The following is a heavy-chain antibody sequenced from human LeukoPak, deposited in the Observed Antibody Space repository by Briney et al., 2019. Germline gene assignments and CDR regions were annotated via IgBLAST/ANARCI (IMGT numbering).Heavy chain of an antibody. CDR1: GFTFSSYA. Sequence: PGGSLRLSCAASGFTFSSYAMSWVRQAPGKGLEWVLAISGSGGSTYYADSVKGRFTISRDNSKNTLYLQMNSLRAEDTAVYYCAKDVPYYDFWSGSLAFDIWGQGTMVTVSS. D-gene: IGHD3-3*01. CDR2: ISGSGGST. V-gene: IGHV3-23*01. CDR3: AKDVPYYDFWSGSLAFDI. J-gene: IGHJ3*02.